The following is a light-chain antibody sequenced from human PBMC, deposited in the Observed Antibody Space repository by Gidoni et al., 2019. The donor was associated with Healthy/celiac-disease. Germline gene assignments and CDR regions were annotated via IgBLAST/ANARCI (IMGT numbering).Light chain of an antibody. CDR3: AAWDDSLNGYV. CDR1: SSNIGSNT. V-gene: IGLV1-44*01. J-gene: IGLJ1*01. Sequence: QSVLTQPPSASGTPGLRVTISCSGSSSNIGSNTVNWYQQLPGTAPKLLIYSNNQRPSGVPDRFSGSKSGTSASLAISGLQSEDEADYYCAAWDDSLNGYVFGTGTNVTVL. CDR2: SNN.